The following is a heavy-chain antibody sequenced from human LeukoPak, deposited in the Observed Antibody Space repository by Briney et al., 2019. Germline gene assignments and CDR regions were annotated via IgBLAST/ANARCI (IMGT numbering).Heavy chain of an antibody. CDR1: GFTFSDFY. D-gene: IGHD5-24*01. CDR2: ISTSGTTI. Sequence: GGSLRLSCAASGFTFSDFYMGWIRQAPGKGLEWVSYISTSGTTIYYADSVKGRFTISRDNSKNTLYLQMNSLTTEDTAVYYCARGMATIKDAFDIWGQGTMVTVSS. CDR3: ARGMATIKDAFDI. J-gene: IGHJ3*02. V-gene: IGHV3-11*04.